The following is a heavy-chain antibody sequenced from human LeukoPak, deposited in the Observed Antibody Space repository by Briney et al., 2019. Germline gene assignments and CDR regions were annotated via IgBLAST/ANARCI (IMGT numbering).Heavy chain of an antibody. Sequence: ASVKVSCNASGYTFTGYYMHWVRQAPGQGLEWMGWINPNSGGTNYAQKFQGRVTITRDTSISTAYMELSRLTSDDTAVYYCARGRRGYDILTGYSPTGYWGQGTLVTVSS. CDR1: GYTFTGYY. D-gene: IGHD3-9*01. CDR2: INPNSGGT. CDR3: ARGRRGYDILTGYSPTGY. V-gene: IGHV1-2*02. J-gene: IGHJ4*02.